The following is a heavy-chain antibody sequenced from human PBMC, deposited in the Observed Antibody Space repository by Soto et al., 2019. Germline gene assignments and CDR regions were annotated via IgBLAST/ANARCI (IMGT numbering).Heavy chain of an antibody. Sequence: SVKVSCKASGFTFTSSAVQWVRQARGQRLEWIGWIVVGSGNTNYAQKFQERVTITRDMSTSTAYMELSSLRSEDTAVYYCARQASPIFLYGDLYYFDYWGQGTLVTVSS. CDR1: GFTFTSSA. CDR2: IVVGSGNT. D-gene: IGHD4-17*01. CDR3: ARQASPIFLYGDLYYFDY. J-gene: IGHJ4*02. V-gene: IGHV1-58*01.